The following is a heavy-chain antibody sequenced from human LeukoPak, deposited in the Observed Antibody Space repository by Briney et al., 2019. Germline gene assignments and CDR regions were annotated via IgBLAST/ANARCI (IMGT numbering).Heavy chain of an antibody. D-gene: IGHD3-16*01. Sequence: GGSLRLSCVASGFPFDRYWMSWVRQAPGKGLEWVANIKHDGSEKNFVDSVKGRFTISRDNARNSLYLQMSSLRPEDTAVYYCATYTHWVAGDVWGQGTTVTVSS. CDR3: ATYTHWVAGDV. V-gene: IGHV3-7*01. CDR2: IKHDGSEK. J-gene: IGHJ6*02. CDR1: GFPFDRYW.